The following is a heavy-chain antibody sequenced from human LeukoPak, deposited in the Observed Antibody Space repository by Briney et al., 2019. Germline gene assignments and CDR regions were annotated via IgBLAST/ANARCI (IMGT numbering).Heavy chain of an antibody. D-gene: IGHD6-13*01. CDR3: AKDTGSSSWESFDY. J-gene: IGHJ4*02. CDR2: ISWNSGSI. V-gene: IGHV3-9*01. Sequence: GGSLRLSCAASGFTFYDYAMHWVRHAPGKGLEWVLGISWNSGSIGYADSVKGRFTISRDNAKNSLYLQMNSLRAEDTALYYCAKDTGSSSWESFDYWGQGTLVTVSS. CDR1: GFTFYDYA.